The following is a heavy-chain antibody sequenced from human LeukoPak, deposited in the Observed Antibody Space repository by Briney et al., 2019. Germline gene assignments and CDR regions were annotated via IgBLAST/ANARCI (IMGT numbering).Heavy chain of an antibody. CDR1: GGTFSSYA. CDR2: IIPIFGTA. Sequence: GASVKVSCKASGGTFSSYAISWVRQAPGQGLEWMGRIIPIFGTANYAQEFQGRVTITTDESTSTAYMELSSLRSEDTAVYYCARDHYCSGGSCYQGYFDYWGQGTLVTVSS. D-gene: IGHD2-15*01. J-gene: IGHJ4*02. V-gene: IGHV1-69*05. CDR3: ARDHYCSGGSCYQGYFDY.